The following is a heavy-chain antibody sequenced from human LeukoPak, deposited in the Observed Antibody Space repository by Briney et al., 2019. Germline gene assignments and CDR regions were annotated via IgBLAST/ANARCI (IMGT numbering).Heavy chain of an antibody. CDR3: ARGIGSCNNGVCYDDY. V-gene: IGHV3-21*01. Sequence: GGSLRLSCAASGFTFSSYSMSWVRQAPGKGLEWVSSISSSSNYIYYADSVKGRFTISRDNAKNSLYLQMNSLRAEDTAVFYCARGIGSCNNGVCYDDYWGQGTLVTVSS. CDR2: ISSSSNYI. CDR1: GFTFSSYS. D-gene: IGHD2-8*01. J-gene: IGHJ4*02.